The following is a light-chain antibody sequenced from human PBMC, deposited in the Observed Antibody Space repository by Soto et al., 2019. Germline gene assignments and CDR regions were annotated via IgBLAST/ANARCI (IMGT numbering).Light chain of an antibody. V-gene: IGLV2-23*02. CDR2: EVT. J-gene: IGLJ3*02. Sequence: QSALTQPASVSGSPGQSITISCTGTNSDVGNYNLVSWYQQHPGKAPNLMMYEVTKPPSGVSNRFSGTKSGNTASLTISGLHAEDEADYYCCSYAGSATWVFGGGTKVTVL. CDR1: NSDVGNYNL. CDR3: CSYAGSATWV.